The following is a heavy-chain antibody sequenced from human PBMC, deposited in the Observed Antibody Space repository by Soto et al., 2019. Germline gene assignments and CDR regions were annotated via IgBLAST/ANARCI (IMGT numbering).Heavy chain of an antibody. V-gene: IGHV1-18*01. CDR2: ISAYNGNT. J-gene: IGHJ4*02. CDR1: GYTFTSYG. Sequence: QVQLVQSGAEVKKPGASVKVSCKASGYTFTSYGISWVRQAPGQGLEWMGWISAYNGNTNYAQKLQGRVTMTTDTSTSTAYMELRSLRSDDTAVYYCARDIHYYDSSGYLRLDYWGPGTLVTVSS. CDR3: ARDIHYYDSSGYLRLDY. D-gene: IGHD3-22*01.